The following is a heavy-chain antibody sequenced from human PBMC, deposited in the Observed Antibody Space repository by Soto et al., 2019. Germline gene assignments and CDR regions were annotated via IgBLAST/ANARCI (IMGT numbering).Heavy chain of an antibody. D-gene: IGHD6-19*01. CDR3: ARVAVAGPPYYYYGMDV. CDR2: TYYRSKWYN. J-gene: IGHJ6*02. CDR1: GDSVSSNSAA. V-gene: IGHV6-1*01. Sequence: PSPTLSLTCAISGDSVSSNSAAWNWIRQSPSRGLEWLGRTYYRSKWYNDYAVSVKSRITINPDTSKNQFSLQLNSVTPEDTAVYYCARVAVAGPPYYYYGMDVWGQGTTVTVSS.